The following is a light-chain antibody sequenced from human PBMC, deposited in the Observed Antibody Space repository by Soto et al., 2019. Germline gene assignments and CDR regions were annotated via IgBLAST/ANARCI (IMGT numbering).Light chain of an antibody. CDR1: QSVSSSY. CDR2: GAS. J-gene: IGKJ4*01. V-gene: IGKV3D-7*01. Sequence: VLTQSPATLSLSPGERATLSCRASQSVSSSYLAWYQQKPGQAPRLLIYGASTRATAIPARFSGSGSGTDFTLTVSCLQPEDFAVYYCQHAVNLLTFGGGTKVDI. CDR3: QHAVNLLT.